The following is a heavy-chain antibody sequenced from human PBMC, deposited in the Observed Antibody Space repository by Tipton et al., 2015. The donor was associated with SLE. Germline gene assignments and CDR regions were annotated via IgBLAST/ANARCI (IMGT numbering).Heavy chain of an antibody. Sequence: TLSLTCAVYGGSFSGYYWSWIRQPPGKGLEWIGEINHSGSTNYNPSLKSRVTISVDTSKNQFSLKLSSVTAAATAVYYCARDRGWELPLDYWGQGTLITVSS. CDR2: INHSGST. CDR3: ARDRGWELPLDY. J-gene: IGHJ4*02. D-gene: IGHD1-26*01. CDR1: GGSFSGYY. V-gene: IGHV4-34*01.